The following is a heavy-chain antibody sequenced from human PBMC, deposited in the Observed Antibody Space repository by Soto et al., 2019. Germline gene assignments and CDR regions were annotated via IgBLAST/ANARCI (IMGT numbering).Heavy chain of an antibody. CDR2: ISGSGGST. CDR1: GFTFSSYA. V-gene: IGHV3-23*01. D-gene: IGHD3-22*01. CDR3: AKDRFRDYYDTSASWFDP. Sequence: VQLLESGGGLVQPGGSLRLSCAASGFTFSSYAMSWVRQAPGKGLEWVSAISGSGGSTYYADSVKGRFTISRDNSKNTLSLQMNSLRAEDTAVYYCAKDRFRDYYDTSASWFDPWGQGTLVTVSS. J-gene: IGHJ5*02.